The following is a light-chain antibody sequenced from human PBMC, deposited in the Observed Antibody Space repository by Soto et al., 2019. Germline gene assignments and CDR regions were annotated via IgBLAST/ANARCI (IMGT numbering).Light chain of an antibody. J-gene: IGLJ3*02. CDR3: SAWDDSRNGWV. V-gene: IGLV1-44*01. CDR2: SNN. CDR1: SSNIGSNI. Sequence: QSVLTQPPSASGTPGQRVTISCSGSSSNIGSNIVNWYQQLPGTTPKLLIYSNNQRPSGVPDRFSGSKSGTSASLAISGLQSDDEADYYCSAWDDSRNGWVFGGGTKLTVL.